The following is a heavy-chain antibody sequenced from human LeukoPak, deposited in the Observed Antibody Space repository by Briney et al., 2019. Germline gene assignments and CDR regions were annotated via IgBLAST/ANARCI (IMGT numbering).Heavy chain of an antibody. CDR2: FYSGDTT. CDR1: GFTVSSTY. V-gene: IGHV3-66*01. Sequence: GSLRLSCAASGFTVSSTYMSWVRQAPGKGLEWVSVFYSGDTTYYANSVKGRFTISRDSSRNTLYLQMNSLRVEDTAVYYCAKTKITLIVVANHISGALEIWGQGTMVTVSS. D-gene: IGHD3-22*01. J-gene: IGHJ3*02. CDR3: AKTKITLIVVANHISGALEI.